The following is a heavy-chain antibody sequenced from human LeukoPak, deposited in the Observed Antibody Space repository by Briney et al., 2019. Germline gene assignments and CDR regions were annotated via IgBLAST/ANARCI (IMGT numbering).Heavy chain of an antibody. CDR1: GGTFSSYA. CDR2: IIPILGIA. D-gene: IGHD2-21*01. CDR3: ARGSGDSGAFDI. J-gene: IGHJ3*02. V-gene: IGHV1-69*10. Sequence: SVKVSCKASGGTFSSYAISWVRQAPGQGLEWMGGIIPILGIANYAQKFQGRVTITADKSTSTAYMELRSLRSEDTAVYYCARGSGDSGAFDIWGQGTMVTVSS.